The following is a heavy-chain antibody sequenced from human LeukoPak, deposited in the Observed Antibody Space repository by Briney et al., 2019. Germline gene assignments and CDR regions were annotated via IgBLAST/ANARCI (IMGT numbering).Heavy chain of an antibody. Sequence: PGGSLRLSCAASGFTVSSNYMSWVRQAPGKGLEWVSVISSSGITYSADSVKGRFTISRDNAKNSLYLQMNSLRAEDTAVYYCARDSTARNIGFYYYDSSGSFDYWGQGTLVTVSS. J-gene: IGHJ4*02. CDR3: ARDSTARNIGFYYYDSSGSFDY. CDR1: GFTVSSNY. V-gene: IGHV3-66*01. D-gene: IGHD3-22*01. CDR2: ISSSGIT.